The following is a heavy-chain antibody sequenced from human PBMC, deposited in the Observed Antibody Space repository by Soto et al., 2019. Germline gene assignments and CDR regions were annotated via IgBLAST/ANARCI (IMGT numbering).Heavy chain of an antibody. J-gene: IGHJ4*02. V-gene: IGHV1-46*01. CDR2: INPTVHTT. D-gene: IGHD5-12*01. CDR3: ARDGDWGDGYNPFDY. Sequence: ASVKVSCKASGYTFTTYFIHWVRQAPGQGLEWMGIINPTVHTTSYAQKFQGRVTMTSDTSTSTVYMELSSLRSEDTAVYYCARDGDWGDGYNPFDYWGQGTLVTVSS. CDR1: GYTFTTYF.